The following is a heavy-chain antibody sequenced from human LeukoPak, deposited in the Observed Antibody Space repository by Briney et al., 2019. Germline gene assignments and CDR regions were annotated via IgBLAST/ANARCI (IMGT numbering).Heavy chain of an antibody. CDR2: IDWDDNK. CDR3: ARSSHSGVWYDLDY. CDR1: GFSLNTAGMR. V-gene: IGHV2-70*04. D-gene: IGHD6-19*01. Sequence: SGPTLVNPTPTLTLTCTFSGFSLNTAGMRVSWIRQPPGKALESFARIDWDDNKFYRTSLRTRLTISTDTSNIQVVLTMTNMDPADTATYYCARSSHSGVWYDLDYWGQGILVTVSS. J-gene: IGHJ4*02.